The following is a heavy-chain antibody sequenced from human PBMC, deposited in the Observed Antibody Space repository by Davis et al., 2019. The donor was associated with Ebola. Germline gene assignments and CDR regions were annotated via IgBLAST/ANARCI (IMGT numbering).Heavy chain of an antibody. D-gene: IGHD4-17*01. CDR2: INPNSGGT. Sequence: ASVQVSCKASGYTFTGYYMYWVRQAPGQGLEWMGWINPNSGGTNYAQKFQGRVTMTRDTSISTAYMELSRLRSDDTAVYYCARWGDYVIGMDVWGQGTTVTVSS. CDR1: GYTFTGYY. J-gene: IGHJ6*02. V-gene: IGHV1-2*02. CDR3: ARWGDYVIGMDV.